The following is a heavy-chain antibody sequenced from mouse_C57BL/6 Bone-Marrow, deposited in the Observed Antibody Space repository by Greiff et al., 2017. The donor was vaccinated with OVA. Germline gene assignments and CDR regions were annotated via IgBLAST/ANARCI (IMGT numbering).Heavy chain of an antibody. CDR3: ARDYGSSHWYFDV. V-gene: IGHV14-3*01. CDR1: GFNIKNTY. J-gene: IGHJ1*03. CDR2: IDPANGNT. D-gene: IGHD1-1*01. Sequence: LVESVAELVRPGASVKLSCTASGFNIKNTYMHWVKQRPEQGLEWIGRIDPANGNTKYAPKFQGKATITADTSSNTAYLQLSSLTSEDTAIYYCARDYGSSHWYFDVWGTGTTVTVSS.